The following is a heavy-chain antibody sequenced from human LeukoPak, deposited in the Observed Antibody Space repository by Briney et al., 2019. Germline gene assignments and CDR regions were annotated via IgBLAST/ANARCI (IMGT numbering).Heavy chain of an antibody. CDR3: TIRKGDPMRGHWFDP. V-gene: IGHV1-24*01. CDR2: FDPESGKT. D-gene: IGHD2-21*02. Sequence: AAVKVSCKISGYTANESYIHWLREPPAKGLEWMGGFDPESGKTLYAQKLQGRVRMTEDTSADTGYMELSSLRSEDTAVYYCTIRKGDPMRGHWFDPWGQGTLVTVPS. CDR1: GYTANESY. J-gene: IGHJ5*02.